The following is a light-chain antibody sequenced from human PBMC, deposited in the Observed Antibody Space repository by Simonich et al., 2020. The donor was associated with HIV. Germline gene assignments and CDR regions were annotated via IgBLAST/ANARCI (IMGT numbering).Light chain of an antibody. Sequence: EIVMTQSPATLSVSPGERATLSCRASQSVSSNSAWYQQKPGKAPRLLIYGASTRATGIPVRFSGSGSGTECTLTISSMQSEDFAVYYCQQYNNWPLTFGGGTRVEI. CDR2: GAS. J-gene: IGKJ4*01. CDR3: QQYNNWPLT. CDR1: QSVSSN. V-gene: IGKV3-15*01.